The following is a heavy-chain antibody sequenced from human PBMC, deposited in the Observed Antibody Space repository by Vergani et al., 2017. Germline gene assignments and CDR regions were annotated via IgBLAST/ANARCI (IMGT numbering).Heavy chain of an antibody. CDR3: ARALTGYYQYYYGMDV. CDR1: GGSFSGYY. V-gene: IGHV4-34*11. J-gene: IGHJ6*02. D-gene: IGHD3-9*01. Sequence: QVQLQQWGAGLLKPSETLSLTCAVYGGSFSGYYWSWIRQPPGKGLEWIGYIYYSGSTNYNPSLKSRVTISVDTSKNQFSLKLSSVTAADTAVYYCARALTGYYQYYYGMDVWGQGTTVTVSS. CDR2: IYYSGST.